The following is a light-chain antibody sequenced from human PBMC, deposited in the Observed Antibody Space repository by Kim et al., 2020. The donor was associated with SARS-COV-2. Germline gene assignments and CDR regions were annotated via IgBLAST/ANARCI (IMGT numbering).Light chain of an antibody. CDR3: LQDYNFPLT. Sequence: AIQMTQSPSSLPASVGDRVTITCRASQGIRNDLGWYQQKPGKAPKLLIFAASNLQSGVPSRFSGRGSGTDFTLTISSLQPEDFATYYCLQDYNFPLTLGQGTKVDIK. CDR1: QGIRND. CDR2: AAS. J-gene: IGKJ1*01. V-gene: IGKV1-6*01.